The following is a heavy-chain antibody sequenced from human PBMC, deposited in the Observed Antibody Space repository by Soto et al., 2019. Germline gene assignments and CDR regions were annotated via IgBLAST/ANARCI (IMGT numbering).Heavy chain of an antibody. CDR3: ARLDTAMVHYYYYGMDV. CDR1: GYSCTSYW. V-gene: IGHV5-51*01. CDR2: IYPGDSDT. J-gene: IGHJ6*02. D-gene: IGHD5-18*01. Sequence: GESLKISCKGSGYSCTSYWIGWVRQMPGRGLEWMGIIYPGDSDTRYSPSFQGQVTISADKSISTAYLQWSSLKASDTAMYYCARLDTAMVHYYYYGMDVWGQGTTVTVSS.